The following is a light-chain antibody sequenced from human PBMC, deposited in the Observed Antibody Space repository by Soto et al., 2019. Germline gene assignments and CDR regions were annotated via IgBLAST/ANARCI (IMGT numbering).Light chain of an antibody. J-gene: IGKJ1*01. CDR1: QDIGSA. V-gene: IGKV3-15*01. CDR3: QQYNNWPRT. Sequence: EVVLTQSPATLSVSPGDRATLSCRASQDIGSAVAWYHQRSGQAPRLLIFDASIRVPTTPARFSGSVSGTEFTLTISSLESEDFAVYYCQQYNNWPRTFGQGTKVEIK. CDR2: DAS.